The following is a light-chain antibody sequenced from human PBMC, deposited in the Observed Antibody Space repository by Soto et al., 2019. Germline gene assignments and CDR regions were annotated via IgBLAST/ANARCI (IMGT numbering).Light chain of an antibody. CDR2: EVS. Sequence: TQPASVGESLEQSSTISCTGTSSDVGGYNYVSWYQQHPGKAPKLMIYEVSNRPSGVSNRFSGSKSGNTASLTISGLQAEDEADYYCSSYTSSSTRVFGTGTKVTVL. CDR3: SSYTSSSTRV. V-gene: IGLV2-14*01. J-gene: IGLJ1*01. CDR1: SSDVGGYNY.